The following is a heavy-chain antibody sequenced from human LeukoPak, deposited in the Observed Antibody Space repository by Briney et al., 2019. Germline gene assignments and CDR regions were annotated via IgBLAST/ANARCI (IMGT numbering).Heavy chain of an antibody. D-gene: IGHD6-19*01. CDR3: ARHAPGVVAGAFDI. CDR2: IYYSGST. CDR1: GGSISSYY. J-gene: IGHJ3*02. V-gene: IGHV4-59*08. Sequence: SETLSLTCTVSGGSISSYYWSWIRQPPGKGLEWIGYIYYSGSTNYNPSLKSRVTISVDTSKNQFSLKLSSVTAADTAVYYCARHAPGVVAGAFDIWGQGTMVTVSS.